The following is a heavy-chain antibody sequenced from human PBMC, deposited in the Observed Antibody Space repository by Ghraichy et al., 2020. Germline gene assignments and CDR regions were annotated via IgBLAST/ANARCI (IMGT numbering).Heavy chain of an antibody. V-gene: IGHV3-73*01. CDR2: VRSKTNSFAT. CDR1: GFNFSGSA. D-gene: IGHD2-15*01. Sequence: GGSLRLSCAASGFNFSGSAMHWVRQASGKGLEWVGRVRSKTNSFATAYTASVEGRFTISRDDSKNTAYLQMNSLRTEDTAVYYCTRQGGYCSGGNCYSPLDYWGQGTLVTVSS. J-gene: IGHJ4*02. CDR3: TRQGGYCSGGNCYSPLDY.